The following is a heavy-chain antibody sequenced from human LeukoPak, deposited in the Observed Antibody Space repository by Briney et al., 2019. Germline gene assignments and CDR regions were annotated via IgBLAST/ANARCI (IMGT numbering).Heavy chain of an antibody. CDR2: IYTSGST. D-gene: IGHD6-13*01. V-gene: IGHV4-4*07. J-gene: IGHJ3*01. CDR1: GGSISSYY. CDR3: ARHDGSSWYYAFDV. Sequence: SETLSLTCTVSGGSISSYYWSWIRQPAGEGLEWIGRIYTSGSTNYNPSLKSRVTMSVDTSKNQFSLKLSSVTAADTAVYYCARHDGSSWYYAFDVWGQGTMVTVSS.